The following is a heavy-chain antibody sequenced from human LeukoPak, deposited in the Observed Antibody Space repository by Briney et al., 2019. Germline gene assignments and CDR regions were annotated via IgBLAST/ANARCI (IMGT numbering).Heavy chain of an antibody. D-gene: IGHD6-6*01. CDR3: ARESIGGYYYYIDV. CDR1: GFTFSSYS. V-gene: IGHV3-21*01. Sequence: PGGSLRLSCAASGFTFSSYSMNWVRQAPGKGLEWVSSISSSNSYIYYADSVKGRFTISRDNAKNSLYLQMNSLRAEDTAVYFCARESIGGYYYYIDVRGNGTTVAVSS. CDR2: ISSSNSYI. J-gene: IGHJ6*03.